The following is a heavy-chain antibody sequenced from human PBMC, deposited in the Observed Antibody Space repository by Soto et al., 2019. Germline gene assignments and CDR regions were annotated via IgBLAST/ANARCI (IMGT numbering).Heavy chain of an antibody. D-gene: IGHD6-13*01. Sequence: QVQLVQSGAEVKKPGASVKVSFKTSGYNFTSYAISWVRKAPGQGIEWMGWISAYNGNTNYAQKLQGRVTMTTDTSTSTAYMELRSLRSDDTAVYYCARYGSSWYWWFDPWGQGTLVTVSS. CDR3: ARYGSSWYWWFDP. CDR1: GYNFTSYA. CDR2: ISAYNGNT. J-gene: IGHJ5*02. V-gene: IGHV1-18*01.